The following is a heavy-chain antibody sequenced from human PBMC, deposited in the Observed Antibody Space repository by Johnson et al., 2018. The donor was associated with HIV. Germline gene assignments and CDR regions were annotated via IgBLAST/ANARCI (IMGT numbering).Heavy chain of an antibody. Sequence: EVQVVESGGGVVQPGRSLRLSCAASGFTFDDYAMHWVRQAPGKGLEWVSGISWNSGSMGYADSVKGRFTISRDNAKNSLYLQMNSLRAEDTAVYYCARMWLHAFNIWGQGTMVTVSS. CDR2: ISWNSGSM. CDR3: ARMWLHAFNI. CDR1: GFTFDDYA. D-gene: IGHD3-22*01. J-gene: IGHJ3*02. V-gene: IGHV3-9*01.